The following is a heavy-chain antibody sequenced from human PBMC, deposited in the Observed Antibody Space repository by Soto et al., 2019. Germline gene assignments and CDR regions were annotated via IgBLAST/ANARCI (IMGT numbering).Heavy chain of an antibody. J-gene: IGHJ5*02. CDR2: INHSGST. V-gene: IGHV4-34*01. Sequence: QVQLQQWGAGLLKPSETLSLACAVYGGSFSGPNWSWIRQPPGKGLEWIGEINHSGSTNYNPSLKSRVTISIDTSKNQYSLSLSSVTAADTAVYYCARGWGFGFDPWGQGVLVIVSS. D-gene: IGHD3-10*01. CDR1: GGSFSGPN. CDR3: ARGWGFGFDP.